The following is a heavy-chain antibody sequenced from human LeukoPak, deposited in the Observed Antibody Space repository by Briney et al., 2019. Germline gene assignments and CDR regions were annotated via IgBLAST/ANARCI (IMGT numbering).Heavy chain of an antibody. V-gene: IGHV3-21*01. Sequence: GGSLRLSCAASGFIFSSYSMTWVRQAPGKGLEWVSSISSSSSYIYYADSVKGRFTISRDNAKNSLYLQMNSLRAEDTAVYYCARVMHQLLLEGAFDIWGQGTMVTVSS. J-gene: IGHJ3*02. CDR2: ISSSSSYI. CDR1: GFIFSSYS. D-gene: IGHD2-2*01. CDR3: ARVMHQLLLEGAFDI.